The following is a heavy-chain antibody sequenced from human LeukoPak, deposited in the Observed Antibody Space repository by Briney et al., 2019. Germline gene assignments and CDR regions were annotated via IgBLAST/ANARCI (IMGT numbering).Heavy chain of an antibody. Sequence: GGSLRLSCAVSGFTFDDYAMHWVRQDPGKGLQWVSGISWNSANIGYADSVKGRFAISRDNAKNFLYLQMNSLRAEDMALYYCAKDMNPYDDSGMDVWGKGTTVTVSS. CDR2: ISWNSANI. V-gene: IGHV3-9*03. CDR1: GFTFDDYA. CDR3: AKDMNPYDDSGMDV. J-gene: IGHJ6*03. D-gene: IGHD4-11*01.